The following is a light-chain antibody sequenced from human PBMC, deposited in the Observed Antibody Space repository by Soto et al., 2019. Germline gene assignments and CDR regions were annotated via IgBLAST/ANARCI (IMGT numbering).Light chain of an antibody. CDR3: QQYNNWPQT. J-gene: IGKJ1*01. CDR2: GAS. Sequence: EIVMTQSPATLSVSPGERATLSCRASQSVSSNLAWYQQKPGQAPRLLLYGASTRATGIPARFSGSGSGTEFTLTISSLQSEDFAVYYCQQYNNWPQTVGQGTKVDIK. V-gene: IGKV3-15*01. CDR1: QSVSSN.